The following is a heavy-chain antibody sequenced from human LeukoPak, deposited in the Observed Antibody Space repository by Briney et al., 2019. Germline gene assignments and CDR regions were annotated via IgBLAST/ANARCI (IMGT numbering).Heavy chain of an antibody. V-gene: IGHV1-69*05. CDR3: PRTTGYGSSGTWD. J-gene: IGHJ4*01. Sequence: SVKVSCKASGGTFSSYAISWVRQAPGQGLEWMGGIIPIFGTANYAQKFQGRVTITTDESTSTAYMELSSLRSEDTAVYYCPRTTGYGSSGTWDWGQGTLVTVSS. D-gene: IGHD3-22*01. CDR2: IIPIFGTA. CDR1: GGTFSSYA.